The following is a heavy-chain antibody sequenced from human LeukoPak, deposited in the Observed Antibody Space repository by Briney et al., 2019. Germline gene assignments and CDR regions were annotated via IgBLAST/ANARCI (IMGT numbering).Heavy chain of an antibody. J-gene: IGHJ4*02. CDR1: GYTFTGYY. V-gene: IGHV1-2*02. Sequence: ASVKVSCKASGYTFTGYYMHWVRQAPGQGLEWMGWINPNSGGTNYAQKFQGRVTMTRDTSISTAYMELSRLRSDDTAVYYCARGDCSGGSCYSGPVLIDYWGQGTLVTVSS. CDR2: INPNSGGT. CDR3: ARGDCSGGSCYSGPVLIDY. D-gene: IGHD2-15*01.